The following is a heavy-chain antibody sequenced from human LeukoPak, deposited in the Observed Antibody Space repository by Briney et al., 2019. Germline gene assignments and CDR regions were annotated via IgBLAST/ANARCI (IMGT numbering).Heavy chain of an antibody. CDR3: AKTGDYFDSSGYYRPDAFDI. J-gene: IGHJ3*02. D-gene: IGHD3-22*01. Sequence: QAGGSLRLSCAASGFTFSSYAMRCLRQAPGKGLEGVSAISGRGSNTYYADSVKGRFTISRDNSQNTLYLQMNSLRAEDTAVYYCAKTGDYFDSSGYYRPDAFDIWGRGTMVTVSS. CDR1: GFTFSSYA. CDR2: ISGRGSNT. V-gene: IGHV3-23*01.